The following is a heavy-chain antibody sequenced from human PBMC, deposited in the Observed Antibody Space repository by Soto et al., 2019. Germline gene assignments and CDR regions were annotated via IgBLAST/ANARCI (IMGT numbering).Heavy chain of an antibody. J-gene: IGHJ5*02. D-gene: IGHD4-4*01. Sequence: SETLSLTCTVSGVSISSDYWSWIRQPPGKGLEWIGYIYYRGSTNYNPSLKSRVSISVDRSKNQFSLKLSSVTAADTAVYFCARQGVELTTIWANWFDPWGQGTLV. CDR3: ARQGVELTTIWANWFDP. V-gene: IGHV4-59*01. CDR1: GVSISSDY. CDR2: IYYRGST.